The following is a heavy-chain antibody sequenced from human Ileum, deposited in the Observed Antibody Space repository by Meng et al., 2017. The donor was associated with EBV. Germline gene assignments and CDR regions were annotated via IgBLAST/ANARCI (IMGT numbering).Heavy chain of an antibody. CDR2: ITTYNGDT. V-gene: IGHV1-18*01. CDR1: GYRFTAFG. J-gene: IGHJ4*02. CDR3: ARTYYGSYGFDY. Sequence: VPLVESGAGVNKPGALVEVPCKPFGYRFTAFGISWVRQAPGQGREWMGWITTYNGDTKYAQKFQGRVTMTRETSTNTAYMELTSLRSDDTAVYYCARTYYGSYGFDYWGQGTLVTVSS. D-gene: IGHD3-10*01.